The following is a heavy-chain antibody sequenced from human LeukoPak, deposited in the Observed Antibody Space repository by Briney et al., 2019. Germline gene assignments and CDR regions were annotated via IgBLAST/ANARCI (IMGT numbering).Heavy chain of an antibody. V-gene: IGHV3-53*01. Sequence: PGGSLRLSCAASGFTVSTNYMSWVRQAPGRGLEWVSVIYSGGSTYYADSVKGRFTISRDNSKSTLYLQTNSLRAEDTAVYYCTRPHDYWGQGTLVTVTS. J-gene: IGHJ4*02. CDR2: IYSGGST. CDR1: GFTVSTNY. CDR3: TRPHDY.